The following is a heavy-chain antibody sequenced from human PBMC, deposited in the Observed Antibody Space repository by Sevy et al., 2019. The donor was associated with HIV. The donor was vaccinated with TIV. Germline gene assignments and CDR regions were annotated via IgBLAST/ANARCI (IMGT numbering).Heavy chain of an antibody. CDR1: GYSFSSYW. CDR2: IYPGDSDI. Sequence: GESLKISCKGSGYSFSSYWIGWVRQMPGKGLESMGIIYPGDSDIIYSPSFQGQVTISADKSISTAYLQWSSLKASDTAMYYCARHDGALGQVAQMDVWGQGTTVTVSS. CDR3: ARHDGALGQVAQMDV. J-gene: IGHJ6*02. V-gene: IGHV5-51*01. D-gene: IGHD3-10*01.